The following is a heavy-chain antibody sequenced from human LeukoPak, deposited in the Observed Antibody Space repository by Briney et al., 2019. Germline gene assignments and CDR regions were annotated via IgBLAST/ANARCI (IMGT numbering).Heavy chain of an antibody. CDR3: ARDPASDYGGNGDNY. Sequence: GSLRLSCAASGFTFSSYAMHWVRQAPGKGLEWVAVISYDGSNKYYADSVKGRFTISRDNSKNTLYLQMNSLRAEDTAVYYCARDPASDYGGNGDNYWGQGTLVTVSS. D-gene: IGHD4-23*01. CDR1: GFTFSSYA. CDR2: ISYDGSNK. J-gene: IGHJ4*02. V-gene: IGHV3-30-3*01.